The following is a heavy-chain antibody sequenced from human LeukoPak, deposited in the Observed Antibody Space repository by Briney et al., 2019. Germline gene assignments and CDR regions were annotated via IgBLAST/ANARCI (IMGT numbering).Heavy chain of an antibody. V-gene: IGHV3-73*01. CDR3: ARKAEAGHFDY. CDR1: GFTFSGSA. Sequence: GGSLRLSCAASGFTFSGSAMHWVRQASGKGLEWVGRIRSKANSYATAYAASVKGRFTISRDDSKNTAYLQMNSLKTEDTAVYYCARKAEAGHFDYWGQGTLVTVSS. J-gene: IGHJ4*02. D-gene: IGHD6-19*01. CDR2: IRSKANSYAT.